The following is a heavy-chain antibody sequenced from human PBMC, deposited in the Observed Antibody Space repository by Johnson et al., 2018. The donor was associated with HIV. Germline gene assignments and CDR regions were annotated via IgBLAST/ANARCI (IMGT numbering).Heavy chain of an antibody. CDR1: GFTFSSYA. D-gene: IGHD3-3*01. CDR2: ILYDGSNK. Sequence: QVQLVESGGGVVQPGRSLRLSCAASGFTFSSYAMHWVRRAPGKGLEWVAVILYDGSNKYYADSVKGRFTISRDNSKNTLYLQMNSLRSEDTAVYYCARVATFGVVISDAFDIWGQGTMVTVSS. CDR3: ARVATFGVVISDAFDI. J-gene: IGHJ3*02. V-gene: IGHV3-30-3*01.